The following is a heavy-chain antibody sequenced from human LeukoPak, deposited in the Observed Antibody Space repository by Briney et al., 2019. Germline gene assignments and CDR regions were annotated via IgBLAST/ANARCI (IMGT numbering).Heavy chain of an antibody. CDR1: GFTFRSYG. D-gene: IGHD2-15*01. CDR3: ARYCSIGSCFDY. CDR2: IWYDGSNK. Sequence: PGRSLRLSCAASGFTFRSYGMHWVRQAPGKGLEWVAIIWYDGSNKYYADSVKGRFTISRDNSKNTLSLQMNSLRADDTAVYYCARYCSIGSCFDYWGQGTLVTVSS. J-gene: IGHJ4*02. V-gene: IGHV3-33*01.